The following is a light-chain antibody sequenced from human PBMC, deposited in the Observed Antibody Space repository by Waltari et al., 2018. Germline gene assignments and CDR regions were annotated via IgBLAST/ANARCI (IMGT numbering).Light chain of an antibody. Sequence: QSALTQPPSASGSPGQSVTIPCPGTRSDVGGHNYVSWYQQHPGKAPKLMIYELSKRPSGVPDRFSGSKSGNTASLTVSGLQAEDEADYYCSSYAGSNNLVFGTGTRVTVL. V-gene: IGLV2-8*01. J-gene: IGLJ1*01. CDR3: SSYAGSNNLV. CDR1: RSDVGGHNY. CDR2: ELS.